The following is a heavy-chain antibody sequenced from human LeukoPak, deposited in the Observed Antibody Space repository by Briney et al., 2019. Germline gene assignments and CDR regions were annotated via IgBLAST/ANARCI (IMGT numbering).Heavy chain of an antibody. CDR3: ARKVFDYYDSSGYYYYWYFDL. D-gene: IGHD3-22*01. J-gene: IGHJ2*01. Sequence: PSETLSLICTVSGGSISSYYWSWIRQPPGKGLEWIGYIYYSGSTNYNPSLKSRVTISVDTSKNQFSLKLSSVTAADTAVYYCARKVFDYYDSSGYYYYWYFDLWGRGTLVTVSS. CDR1: GGSISSYY. CDR2: IYYSGST. V-gene: IGHV4-59*08.